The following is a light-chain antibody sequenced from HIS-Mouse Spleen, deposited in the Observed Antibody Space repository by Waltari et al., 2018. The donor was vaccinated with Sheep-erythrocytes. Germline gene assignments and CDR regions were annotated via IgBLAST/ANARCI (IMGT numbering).Light chain of an antibody. CDR3: QAWDSSTAWV. CDR1: KLVDKY. J-gene: IGLJ3*02. CDR2: QDS. Sequence: SYELTQPPSVSVSPGQTASITCSGDKLVDKYACWYQQKPGQSPVLVIYQDSKRPSGTPGRFSGSNSGKKATLTLSGTQAMDEADYYCQAWDSSTAWVFGGGTKLTVL. V-gene: IGLV3-1*01.